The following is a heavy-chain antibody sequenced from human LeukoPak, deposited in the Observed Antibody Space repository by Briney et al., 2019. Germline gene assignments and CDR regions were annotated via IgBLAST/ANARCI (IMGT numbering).Heavy chain of an antibody. CDR3: ARPMVQGERMPFDY. Sequence: GGSLRLSCAASGFTFSSYGMHWVRQAPGKGLEWVAVIWYDGSNKYYADSVRGRFTISRDNSKNTLYLQMNSLRAEDTAVYYCARPMVQGERMPFDYWGQGTLVTVSS. D-gene: IGHD3-10*01. J-gene: IGHJ4*02. V-gene: IGHV3-33*01. CDR1: GFTFSSYG. CDR2: IWYDGSNK.